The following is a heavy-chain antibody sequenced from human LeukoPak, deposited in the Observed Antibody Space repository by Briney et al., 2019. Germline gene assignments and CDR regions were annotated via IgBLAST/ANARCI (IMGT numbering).Heavy chain of an antibody. CDR2: LNDDGDRT. V-gene: IGHV3-64*02. CDR1: GFTFSKYS. Sequence: GSLRPSCVASGFTFSKYSMHWVRQIPGKGLEYVSALNDDGDRTYYADSVKARFTISRDNSKNTLFLQMGSLRAEDMAVYYCARVGDLNFYDFWGQGTLVTVSS. D-gene: IGHD1-20*01. CDR3: ARVGDLNFYDF. J-gene: IGHJ4*02.